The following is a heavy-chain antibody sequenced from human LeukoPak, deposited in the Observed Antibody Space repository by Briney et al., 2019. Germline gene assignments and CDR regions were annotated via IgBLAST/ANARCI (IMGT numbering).Heavy chain of an antibody. J-gene: IGHJ6*03. Sequence: ASVKVSCKASGYTFTGYYMHWVRQAPGQGLEWMGRINPNSGGTNYAQKFQGRVTMTRDTSISTAYMELSRLRSDDTAVYYCARGLRYYDFWSGYYSGGYYYYMDVWGKGTTVTVSS. D-gene: IGHD3-3*01. CDR3: ARGLRYYDFWSGYYSGGYYYYMDV. CDR2: INPNSGGT. V-gene: IGHV1-2*06. CDR1: GYTFTGYY.